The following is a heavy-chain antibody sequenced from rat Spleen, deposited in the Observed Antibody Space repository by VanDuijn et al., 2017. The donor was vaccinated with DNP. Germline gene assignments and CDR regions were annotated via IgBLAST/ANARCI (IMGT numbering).Heavy chain of an antibody. Sequence: QVQLKESGPGLVQPSETLSLTCTVSGFSLTSYSVSWVRQPSGKGPEWMGRMWYDGDTAYNSALKSRLSISRDTSKNQVFLKMNSLQTDDTGTYYCARDRPNYGYYGYAMDAWGQGTSVTVSS. D-gene: IGHD1-11*01. V-gene: IGHV2-34*01. CDR1: GFSLTSYS. CDR3: ARDRPNYGYYGYAMDA. J-gene: IGHJ4*01. CDR2: MWYDGDT.